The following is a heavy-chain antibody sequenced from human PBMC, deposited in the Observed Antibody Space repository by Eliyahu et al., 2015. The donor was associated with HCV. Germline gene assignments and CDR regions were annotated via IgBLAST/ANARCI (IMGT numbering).Heavy chain of an antibody. D-gene: IGHD3-9*01. Sequence: EVQLVESGGGLVQPGGSLRLSCAASGFTFSSYWMHWVRQVPGKGLVWVSRINSDGSTTTYADSVKGRFTISRDNAKNTLYLQMSSLRAEDTAVYYCARRYYDILTGLFFDLWGQGTLVIVSS. CDR3: ARRYYDILTGLFFDL. J-gene: IGHJ4*02. V-gene: IGHV3-74*03. CDR1: GFTFSSYW. CDR2: INSDGSTT.